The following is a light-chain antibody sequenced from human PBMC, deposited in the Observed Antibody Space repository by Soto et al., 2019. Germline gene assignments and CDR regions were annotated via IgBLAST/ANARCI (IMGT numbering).Light chain of an antibody. CDR2: GSF. J-gene: IGKJ5*01. Sequence: ATVSLSPGARATLSCRASQSVSSNLAWYQQKPGQAPRLLIVGSFARATGIPARFSASGSGSASHLTIRGRQSEDFAVFYSQQYIDRLPSTFRQGTRRE. V-gene: IGKV3-15*01. CDR3: QQYIDRLPST. CDR1: QSVSSN.